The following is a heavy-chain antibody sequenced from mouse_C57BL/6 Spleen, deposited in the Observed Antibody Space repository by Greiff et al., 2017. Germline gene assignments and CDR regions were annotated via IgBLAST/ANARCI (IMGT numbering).Heavy chain of an antibody. J-gene: IGHJ4*01. Sequence: EVQLQQSGPELVKPGASVKIPCKASGYTFTDYNMDWVKQSHGKSLEWIGDINPNNGGTIYNQKFKGKATLTVDKSSSTAYMELRSLTSEDTAVYYGARGWDYYGFLMDYWGQGTSVTVSS. D-gene: IGHD1-1*01. CDR2: INPNNGGT. CDR1: GYTFTDYN. V-gene: IGHV1-18*01. CDR3: ARGWDYYGFLMDY.